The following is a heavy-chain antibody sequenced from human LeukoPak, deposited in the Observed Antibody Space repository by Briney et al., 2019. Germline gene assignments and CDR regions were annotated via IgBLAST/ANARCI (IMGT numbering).Heavy chain of an antibody. Sequence: ASVKVSCKASGYTFTGYYMHWVRQAPGQGLEWMGWINPNSGGTNYAQKLKGRVTMIRDTSLSTAYMELSRLRSDDTAVYYCARGDSSGWYPNWFDPWGQGTLVTVSS. D-gene: IGHD6-19*01. CDR3: ARGDSSGWYPNWFDP. CDR2: INPNSGGT. J-gene: IGHJ5*02. V-gene: IGHV1-2*02. CDR1: GYTFTGYY.